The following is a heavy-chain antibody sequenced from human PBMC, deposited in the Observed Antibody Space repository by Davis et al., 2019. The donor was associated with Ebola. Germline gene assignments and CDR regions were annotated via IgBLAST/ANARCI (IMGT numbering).Heavy chain of an antibody. J-gene: IGHJ6*02. CDR1: GFTFSSYA. D-gene: IGHD6-6*01. V-gene: IGHV3-23*01. CDR3: AKRRRVAALYYYYGMDV. Sequence: GGSLRLSCAASGFTFSSYAMSWVRQAPGKGLEWVSAISGSGGSTYYADSVKGRFTISSDNSKNTLYLQMNSLRAEDTAVYYCAKRRRVAALYYYYGMDVWGQGTTVTVSS. CDR2: ISGSGGST.